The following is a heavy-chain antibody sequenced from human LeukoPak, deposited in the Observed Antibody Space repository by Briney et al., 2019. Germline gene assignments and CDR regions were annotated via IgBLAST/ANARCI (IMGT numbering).Heavy chain of an antibody. Sequence: RASVKVSCKASGYTFTSYGISWVRQAPGQGLEWMGWISAYNGNTNYAQKLQGRVTMTTDTSTSTAYMELRSLRSDDTAVYYCARDVTGGYCSSTSCYVEGPWGSFDYWGQGTLVTVSS. D-gene: IGHD2-2*01. V-gene: IGHV1-18*01. CDR2: ISAYNGNT. J-gene: IGHJ4*02. CDR1: GYTFTSYG. CDR3: ARDVTGGYCSSTSCYVEGPWGSFDY.